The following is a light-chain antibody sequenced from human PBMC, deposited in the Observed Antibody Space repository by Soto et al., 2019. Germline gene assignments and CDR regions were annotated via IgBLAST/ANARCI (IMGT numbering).Light chain of an antibody. Sequence: ALTQPASVSGAPGQSITISCTGSSSDIGAYNYVSWFQQYPGKAPKLIISEVSNRPSGVSNRFSGSKSGTAASLTISGLQTEDEADYFCFSFTTDWTHVFGTGTKVTVL. V-gene: IGLV2-14*01. J-gene: IGLJ1*01. CDR3: FSFTTDWTHV. CDR2: EVS. CDR1: SSDIGAYNY.